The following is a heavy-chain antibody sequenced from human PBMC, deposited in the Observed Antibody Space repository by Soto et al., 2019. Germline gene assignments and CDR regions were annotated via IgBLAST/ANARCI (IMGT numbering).Heavy chain of an antibody. Sequence: PSETLSLTCTVSGGYICSGGYYWSWIRQPPGTGLEWIGEINHSGSTNYNPSLKSRVTISVDTSKNQFSLKLTSVTAADTAVYYCARDKITGLFDYWSQGTLVTVSS. CDR1: GGYICSGGYY. J-gene: IGHJ4*02. D-gene: IGHD2-8*02. V-gene: IGHV4-39*07. CDR3: ARDKITGLFDY. CDR2: INHSGST.